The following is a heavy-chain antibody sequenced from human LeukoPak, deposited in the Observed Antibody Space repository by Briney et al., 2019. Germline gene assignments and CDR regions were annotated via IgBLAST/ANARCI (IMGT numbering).Heavy chain of an antibody. J-gene: IGHJ6*02. CDR3: ARGDARGGSLSYYYYYYGMDV. D-gene: IGHD2-15*01. Sequence: PGRSLRLSCAASGFTFSSYAMHWVRQAPGKGLEWVAVIAYDGSNKYYADSVKGRFTISRDNSKNTLYLQMNSLRAEDTAVYYCARGDARGGSLSYYYYYYGMDVWGQGTTVTVSS. V-gene: IGHV3-30*04. CDR1: GFTFSSYA. CDR2: IAYDGSNK.